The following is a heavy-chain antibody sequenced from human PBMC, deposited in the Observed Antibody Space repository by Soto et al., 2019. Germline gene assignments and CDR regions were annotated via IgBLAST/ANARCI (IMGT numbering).Heavy chain of an antibody. CDR2: ISYRGRT. Sequence: QVHLQESGPGLVKPSQTLSLTCTVSGGSISTSGYHWSWIRQHPGKGLEWVGYISYRGRTYYNPSLKGRLTISVDTPKSQFSLKLNSLTAADTAVYYCARGVGGPVTAVGFEIWGQGAMVTVSS. CDR3: ARGVGGPVTAVGFEI. CDR1: GGSISTSGYH. J-gene: IGHJ3*02. V-gene: IGHV4-31*03. D-gene: IGHD2-21*02.